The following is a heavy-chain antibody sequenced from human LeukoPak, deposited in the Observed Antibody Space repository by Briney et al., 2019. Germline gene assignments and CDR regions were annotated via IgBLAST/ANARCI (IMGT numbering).Heavy chain of an antibody. CDR2: ISRSTSSI. D-gene: IGHD2-15*01. CDR3: AKDLGGSCYG. V-gene: IGHV3-48*01. Sequence: GGSLRLSCAASGFTFSNYAMNWVRQAPGKGLEWVSHISRSTSSIYYTDSVKGRFTISRDNSKNTLYLQMNSLRAEDTAVYYCAKDLGGSCYGWGQGTLVTVSS. CDR1: GFTFSNYA. J-gene: IGHJ4*02.